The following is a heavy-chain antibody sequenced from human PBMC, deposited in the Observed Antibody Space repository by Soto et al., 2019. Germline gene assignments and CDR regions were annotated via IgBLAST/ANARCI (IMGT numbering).Heavy chain of an antibody. D-gene: IGHD5-18*01. J-gene: IGHJ6*02. CDR3: ARGIQYRYGMDV. CDR2: INGDGTGT. V-gene: IGHV3-74*01. CDR1: GFTFSNHS. Sequence: EVQLVESGGGLVQPGGSLRLSCAAAGFTFSNHSIHWVRQAPGKGLVWVSRINGDGTGTFYADSVRGRFAISRDNAENTVYLQMNSLRAEDTAVYYCARGIQYRYGMDVWGQGTTVTVSS.